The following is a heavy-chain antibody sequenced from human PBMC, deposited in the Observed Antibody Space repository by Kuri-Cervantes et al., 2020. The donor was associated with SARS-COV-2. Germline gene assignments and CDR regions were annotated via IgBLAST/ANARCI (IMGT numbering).Heavy chain of an antibody. CDR1: GRSFRGDY. V-gene: IGHV4-34*01. CDR3: ARVTWGFDY. Sequence: ESLKSSCGFYGRSFRGDYWSWKRQPPGKGLEWCGEINPTGDTSYNPSLNSRVTISSDTSRSHFSLNLTSVTASDTAVYYCARVTWGFDYWGQGTLVTVSS. D-gene: IGHD7-27*01. CDR2: INPTGDT. J-gene: IGHJ4*02.